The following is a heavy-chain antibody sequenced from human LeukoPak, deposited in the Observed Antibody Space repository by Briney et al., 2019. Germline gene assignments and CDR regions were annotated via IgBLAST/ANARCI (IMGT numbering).Heavy chain of an antibody. CDR2: ISYDGSNK. J-gene: IGHJ6*04. D-gene: IGHD4-17*01. Sequence: PGRSLRLSCAASGFTFSSYGMHWVRQAPGKGLEWVAVISYDGSNKYYADSVKGRFTISRDNSKNTLYLQMNSLRAEDTAVYYCASDYGDIDYYYGMDVWGKGTTVTVSS. V-gene: IGHV3-30*03. CDR1: GFTFSSYG. CDR3: ASDYGDIDYYYGMDV.